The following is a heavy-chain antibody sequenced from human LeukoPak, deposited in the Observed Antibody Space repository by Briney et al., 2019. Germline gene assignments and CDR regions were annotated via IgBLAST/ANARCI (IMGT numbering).Heavy chain of an antibody. CDR3: ARGQDDSSGRRSDAFDI. J-gene: IGHJ3*02. CDR1: GYTFTSYG. V-gene: IGHV1-18*01. D-gene: IGHD3-22*01. Sequence: GASVKVSCKASGYTFTSYGISWVRQAPGQGLEWMGWISAYNGNTNYAQKLQGRVTMTTDRSTSSAYMELRSLRSDDTAVYYCARGQDDSSGRRSDAFDIWGQGTMVTVSS. CDR2: ISAYNGNT.